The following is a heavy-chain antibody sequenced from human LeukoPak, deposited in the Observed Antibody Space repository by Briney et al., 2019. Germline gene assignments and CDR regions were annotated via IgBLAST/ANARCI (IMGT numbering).Heavy chain of an antibody. D-gene: IGHD3-9*01. Sequence: GASVKVSCKPSGYTFTDYYMHWVRQAPGQRLEWMGWINPNSGGTNYAQSFQGRVTMTRDTSISTAYMELSRLRSDDTAVYYCARDLTGRSDYWGQGTLVTVSS. CDR3: ARDLTGRSDY. V-gene: IGHV1-2*02. J-gene: IGHJ4*02. CDR1: GYTFTDYY. CDR2: INPNSGGT.